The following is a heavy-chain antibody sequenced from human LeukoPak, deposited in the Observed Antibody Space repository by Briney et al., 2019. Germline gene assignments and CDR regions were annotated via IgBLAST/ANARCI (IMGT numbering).Heavy chain of an antibody. D-gene: IGHD1-14*01. CDR3: GRGPRRCTGCDGFDI. CDR2: ISWDDNTE. Sequence: GGSLRLSCAASGFTFDDYSMHWVRQVPGKGLEWVSIISWDDNTEYYADSVKGRFTISRDNSKTSLYLQMNSLRTEDTALYYCGRGPRRCTGCDGFDILGQGTMVTVSS. V-gene: IGHV3-43*01. J-gene: IGHJ3*02. CDR1: GFTFDDYS.